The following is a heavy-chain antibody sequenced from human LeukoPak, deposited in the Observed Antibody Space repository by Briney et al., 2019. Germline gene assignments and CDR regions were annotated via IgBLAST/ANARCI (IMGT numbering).Heavy chain of an antibody. Sequence: AASVKVSCKASGYTFTSYDINWVRQATGQGLEWMGWMNPDSGNTGYAQKFQGRVTITRNTSISTAYMELSSLRSEDTAVYYCATATQFYYDVWSGYYVGNDYWGQGTLVTVSS. CDR2: MNPDSGNT. V-gene: IGHV1-8*03. D-gene: IGHD3-3*01. CDR3: ATATQFYYDVWSGYYVGNDY. J-gene: IGHJ4*02. CDR1: GYTFTSYD.